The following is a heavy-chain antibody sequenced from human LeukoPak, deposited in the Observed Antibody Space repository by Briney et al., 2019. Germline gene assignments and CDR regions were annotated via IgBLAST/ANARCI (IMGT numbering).Heavy chain of an antibody. CDR3: ARRSPPALYYYDSSGYYPKSTYFDY. V-gene: IGHV4-59*12. CDR2: ISYSGGT. Sequence: SETLSLTCSVSGGSISNYYWDWIRQRPGKGLEWVGHISYSGGTNYNPSLKSRVTISVDTSKNQFSLKLSSVTAADTAVYYCARRSPPALYYYDSSGYYPKSTYFDYWGQGTLVTVSS. J-gene: IGHJ4*02. D-gene: IGHD3-22*01. CDR1: GGSISNYY.